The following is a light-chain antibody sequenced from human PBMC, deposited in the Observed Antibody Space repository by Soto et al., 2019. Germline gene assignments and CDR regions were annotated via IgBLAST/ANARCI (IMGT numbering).Light chain of an antibody. CDR3: QTWGTGILV. CDR2: LNSNGSH. V-gene: IGLV4-69*01. Sequence: QLVLTQSPSASASLGASVKLTCALSSGHSSYAIAWHQQQPEKGPRALMKLNSNGSHTRGDGIPDRFSGSSSGAERYLTISSLQSEDEGDYYCQTWGTGILVFGGGTKLTVL. CDR1: SGHSSYA. J-gene: IGLJ3*02.